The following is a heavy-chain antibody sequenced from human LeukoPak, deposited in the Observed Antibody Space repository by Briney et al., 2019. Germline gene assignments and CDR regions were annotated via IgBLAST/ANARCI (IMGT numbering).Heavy chain of an antibody. V-gene: IGHV3-30*01. CDR1: GFTFSSYA. CDR2: ISYDGSNK. CDR3: ARGEDSSSHFDY. D-gene: IGHD6-6*01. J-gene: IGHJ4*02. Sequence: GRSLRLSCAASGFTFSSYAMHWVRQAPGKGLEWVAVISYDGSNKYYADSVKGRFTISRDNSKNTLYLQMNSLRAEDTAVYYCARGEDSSSHFDYWGQGTLVTVSS.